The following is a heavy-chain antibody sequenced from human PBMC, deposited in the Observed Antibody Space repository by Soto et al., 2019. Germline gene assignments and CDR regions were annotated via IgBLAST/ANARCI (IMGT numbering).Heavy chain of an antibody. CDR3: AKVNYGDYYADPIDY. D-gene: IGHD4-17*01. V-gene: IGHV3-23*01. CDR1: GFTFSSYA. Sequence: GGSLRLSFAASGFTFSSYAMSWVRQAPGKGLEWVSAISGSGGSTYYADSVKGRFTISRDNSKNTLYLQMNSLRAEDTAVYYCAKVNYGDYYADPIDYWGQGTLVTVSS. CDR2: ISGSGGST. J-gene: IGHJ4*02.